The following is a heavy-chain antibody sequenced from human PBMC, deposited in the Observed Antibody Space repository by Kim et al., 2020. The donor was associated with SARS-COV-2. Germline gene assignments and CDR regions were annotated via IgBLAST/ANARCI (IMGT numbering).Heavy chain of an antibody. CDR1: GFTFSSYW. J-gene: IGHJ4*02. D-gene: IGHD3-16*01. V-gene: IGHV3-74*01. Sequence: GGSLRLSCAASGFTFSSYWIYWVRQAPGKGLVWVSRINSDGSTTTYADSVKGRFTISRDNAKNTLYLQMNSLRAEDTAIYYCTRGGDYWGQGTLVTVSS. CDR2: INSDGSTT. CDR3: TRGGDY.